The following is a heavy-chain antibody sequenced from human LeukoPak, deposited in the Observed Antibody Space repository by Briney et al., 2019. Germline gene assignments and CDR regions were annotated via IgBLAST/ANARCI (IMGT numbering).Heavy chain of an antibody. CDR1: GFTFGDYA. CDR3: TGRNYDILTGYPY. CDR2: IRSKAYGGTT. V-gene: IGHV3-49*04. J-gene: IGHJ4*02. D-gene: IGHD3-9*01. Sequence: PGRSLRLSCTASGFTFGDYAMSWVRQAPGEGLEWVGFIRSKAYGGTTEYAASVKGRFTISRDDSKSIAYLQMNSLKTEDTAVYYCTGRNYDILTGYPYWGQGTLVTVSS.